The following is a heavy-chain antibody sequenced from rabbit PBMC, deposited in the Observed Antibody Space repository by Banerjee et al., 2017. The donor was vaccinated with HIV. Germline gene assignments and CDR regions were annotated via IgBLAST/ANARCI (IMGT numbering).Heavy chain of an antibody. CDR3: ARDLGGYAGYGDL. Sequence: QEQLEESGGDLVKPEGSLTLTGPASGFSFSNKYGMCWVRQAPGKGLEWIACINTSSGNTVYASWAKGRFTISKTSSTTVTLQMTSLTAADTATYFCARDLGGYAGYGDLWGQGTLVTVS. CDR1: GFSFSNKYG. J-gene: IGHJ4*01. CDR2: INTSSGNT. V-gene: IGHV1S45*01. D-gene: IGHD7-1*01.